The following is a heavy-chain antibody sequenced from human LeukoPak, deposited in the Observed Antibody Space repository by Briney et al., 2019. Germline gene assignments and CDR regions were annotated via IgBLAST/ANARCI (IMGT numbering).Heavy chain of an antibody. V-gene: IGHV1-46*01. D-gene: IGHD1-1*01. CDR1: GYTFTSYY. Sequence: ASVKVSCKASGYTFTSYYMHWVRQAPGQGLEWMGIIDPSGGSTSYAQKFQGRVTMTRDTSTSTVYMELSSLGSEDTAVYCCARDNTSTGPFDYWGQGTLVTVSS. J-gene: IGHJ4*02. CDR2: IDPSGGST. CDR3: ARDNTSTGPFDY.